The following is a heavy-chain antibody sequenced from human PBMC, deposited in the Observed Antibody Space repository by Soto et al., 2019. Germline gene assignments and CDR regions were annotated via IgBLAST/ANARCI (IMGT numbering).Heavy chain of an antibody. J-gene: IGHJ3*02. CDR3: APQGSDAFDI. V-gene: IGHV1-69*02. Sequence: QAQLVQSGAEVKKPGSSVKVSCKASGGTFSSYTISWVRQAPGQGLEWMGRIIPILGIANYAQKFQSRVTITADKSTSTADMELSSLRSEDTAVYYCAPQGSDAFDIWGQGTMVTVSS. CDR2: IIPILGIA. D-gene: IGHD2-15*01. CDR1: GGTFSSYT.